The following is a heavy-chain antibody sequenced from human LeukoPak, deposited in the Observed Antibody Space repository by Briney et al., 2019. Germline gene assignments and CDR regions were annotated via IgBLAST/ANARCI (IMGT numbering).Heavy chain of an antibody. J-gene: IGHJ4*02. V-gene: IGHV4-59*12. CDR3: ASLDWGSLGFDY. D-gene: IGHD3-9*01. CDR1: GGSISSYY. CDR2: IYYSGSA. Sequence: HSETLSLTCTVSGGSISSYYWSWIRQPPGKGLEWIGYIYYSGSANYNPSLKSRVTISVDTSKNQFSPKLSSVTAADTAVYYCASLDWGSLGFDYWGQGTLVTVSS.